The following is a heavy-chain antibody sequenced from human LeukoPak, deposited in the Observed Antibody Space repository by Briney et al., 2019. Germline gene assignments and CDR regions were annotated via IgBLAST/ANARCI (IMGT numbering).Heavy chain of an antibody. CDR3: ARLDYGDYGGVDY. D-gene: IGHD4-17*01. CDR2: IYYSGST. Sequence: KPGGSLRLSCAASGFTFSSYEMNWVRQPPGKGLEWIGSIYYSGSTYYNPSLKSRVTISVDTSKNQFSLKLSSVTAADTAVYYCARLDYGDYGGVDYWGQGTLVTVSS. V-gene: IGHV4-39*01. CDR1: GFTFSSYE. J-gene: IGHJ4*02.